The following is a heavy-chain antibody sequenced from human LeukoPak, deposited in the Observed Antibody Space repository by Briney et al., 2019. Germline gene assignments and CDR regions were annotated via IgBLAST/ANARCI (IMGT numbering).Heavy chain of an antibody. CDR3: AKEDIVVVVAATPCFDY. J-gene: IGHJ4*02. V-gene: IGHV3-48*03. CDR2: ISSSGSSI. Sequence: GGSLRLSCAASGFTFRIYEMNWVRQTPGKRLDWVSYISSSGSSIYYADSVKGRFTISRDNDKNSLYLQMNSLRAEDTAVYYCAKEDIVVVVAATPCFDYWGQGTLVTVSS. D-gene: IGHD2-15*01. CDR1: GFTFRIYE.